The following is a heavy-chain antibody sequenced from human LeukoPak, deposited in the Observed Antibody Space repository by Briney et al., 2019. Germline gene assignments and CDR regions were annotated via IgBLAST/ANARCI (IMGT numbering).Heavy chain of an antibody. Sequence: SVKVSCKASGGTFISYAISWVRQAPGQGLEWMGRIIPIFGTANYAQKFQGRVTITTDESTSTAYMELSSLRSEDTAVYYCASERYCSGGSCYEDAFDIWGQGTMVTVSS. V-gene: IGHV1-69*05. J-gene: IGHJ3*02. CDR2: IIPIFGTA. D-gene: IGHD2-15*01. CDR1: GGTFISYA. CDR3: ASERYCSGGSCYEDAFDI.